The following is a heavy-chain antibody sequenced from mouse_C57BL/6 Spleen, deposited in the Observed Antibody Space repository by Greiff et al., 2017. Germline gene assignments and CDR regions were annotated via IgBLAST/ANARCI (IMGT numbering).Heavy chain of an antibody. CDR2: INPSNSDT. D-gene: IGHD3-2*02. J-gene: IGHJ2*01. CDR3: ARCEAQAPLDY. Sequence: QVQLQQPGTELVKPGASVKLSCKASGYTFTSYWMHWVKQRPGQGLEWIGNINPSNSDTNYNEKFKSKATLTVDKSSSTAYMQLSSLTSEDSAVYYCARCEAQAPLDYWGQGTTLTVSS. CDR1: GYTFTSYW. V-gene: IGHV1-53*01.